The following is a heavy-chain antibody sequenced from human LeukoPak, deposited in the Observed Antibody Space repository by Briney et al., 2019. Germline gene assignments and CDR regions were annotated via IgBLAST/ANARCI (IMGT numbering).Heavy chain of an antibody. Sequence: PGGSLRLSCAASGFTFSSYSMNWVRQAPGKGLEWVSSITSSSSYIYYADSVKGRFTISRDNSKNTLYLQVNSLRAEDTAVYYCAKDHSSGYPEAFDIWGQGTMVTVSS. J-gene: IGHJ3*02. D-gene: IGHD3-10*01. CDR1: GFTFSSYS. CDR2: ITSSSSYI. V-gene: IGHV3-21*04. CDR3: AKDHSSGYPEAFDI.